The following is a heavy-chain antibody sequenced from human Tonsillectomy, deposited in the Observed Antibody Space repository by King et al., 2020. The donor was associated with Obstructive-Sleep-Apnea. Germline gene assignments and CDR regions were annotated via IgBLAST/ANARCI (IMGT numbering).Heavy chain of an antibody. CDR1: GFSFSNAW. CDR3: TTGTFAPGKDD. CDR2: IKSTVDGGTI. V-gene: IGHV3-15*01. D-gene: IGHD3-10*01. Sequence: VQLVESGGDLVEPGGSLRLSCVASGFSFSNAWMSWVRQAPGRGLEWVGRIKSTVDGGTIDYTAAVKGRFTISRDDSENTLYLQMNSLKTDDTAIYYCTTGTFAPGKDDWGQGTLVIVSS. J-gene: IGHJ4*02.